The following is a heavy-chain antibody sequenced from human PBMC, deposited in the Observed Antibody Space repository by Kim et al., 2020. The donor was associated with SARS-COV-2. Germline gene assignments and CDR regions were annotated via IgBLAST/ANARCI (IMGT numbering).Heavy chain of an antibody. J-gene: IGHJ4*02. CDR3: ARGVAATGVGY. CDR2: ILPFLGVA. CDR1: GVSFTTLP. V-gene: IGHV1-69*02. Sequence: SVKVSCKASGVSFTTLPISWVRQAPGQGLEWMGRILPFLGVANYAQKFQGRVIITADNSTSTAYMELNSLTSADTAVYFCARGVAATGVGYWGQGTLVTVSS. D-gene: IGHD6-13*01.